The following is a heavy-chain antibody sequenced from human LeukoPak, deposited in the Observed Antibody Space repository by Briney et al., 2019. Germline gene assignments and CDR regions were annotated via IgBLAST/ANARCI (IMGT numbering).Heavy chain of an antibody. V-gene: IGHV4-39*01. Sequence: SETLSLTCTVSVDSISNSRYYWGWIRQPPGQGLEWIGSIYYSGNTFYNPSLKSRVAMSVDTSKNQFSLSLRSMTATDTAMYYCAGHPLVATISDWFDPWGQGALVTVSS. CDR2: IYYSGNT. CDR3: AGHPLVATISDWFDP. J-gene: IGHJ5*02. CDR1: VDSISNSRYY. D-gene: IGHD5-12*01.